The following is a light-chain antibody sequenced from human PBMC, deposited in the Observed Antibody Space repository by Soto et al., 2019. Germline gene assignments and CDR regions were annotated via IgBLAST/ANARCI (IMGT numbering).Light chain of an antibody. J-gene: IGKJ5*01. Sequence: DIVMTQSPLSLPVTPGAPASISCRSSQSLLHSNGYNYLDWYLQKPGQSPQLLIYLGSNRASGVPDRFSGSGSGTDFTLKISRVEAEDVGVYYCMQALLTPSTFGQGTRLEIK. CDR2: LGS. V-gene: IGKV2-28*01. CDR3: MQALLTPST. CDR1: QSLLHSNGYNY.